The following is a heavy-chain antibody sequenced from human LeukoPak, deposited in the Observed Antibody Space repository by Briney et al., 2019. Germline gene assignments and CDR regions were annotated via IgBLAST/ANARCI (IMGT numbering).Heavy chain of an antibody. D-gene: IGHD6-6*01. CDR3: ARSLIRGASSSLDY. CDR1: GGSFSGYY. J-gene: IGHJ4*02. Sequence: SETLSLTCAVYGGSFSGYYWSWIRQPPGKGLERIGEINHSGSTNYNPSLKSRVTISVDTSKNQFSLKLSSVTAADTAVYYCARSLIRGASSSLDYWGQGTLVTVSS. V-gene: IGHV4-34*01. CDR2: INHSGST.